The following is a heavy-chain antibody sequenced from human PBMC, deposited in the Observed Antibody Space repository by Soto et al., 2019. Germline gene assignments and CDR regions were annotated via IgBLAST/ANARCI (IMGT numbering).Heavy chain of an antibody. J-gene: IGHJ3*01. D-gene: IGHD3-22*01. V-gene: IGHV3-23*01. CDR2: ISGSGTAT. CDR3: AKTRLYDNNDYHRDGFDV. Sequence: EVKLLESGGGLVQPGGSLRLSCAASGFTFRTYSMSWVRQAPRKGPEWVSGISGSGTATYYTDSVKGRFTVSRDNSKDTVFLQMNTLRVEDTAVYYCAKTRLYDNNDYHRDGFDVWGPGTVVTVS. CDR1: GFTFRTYS.